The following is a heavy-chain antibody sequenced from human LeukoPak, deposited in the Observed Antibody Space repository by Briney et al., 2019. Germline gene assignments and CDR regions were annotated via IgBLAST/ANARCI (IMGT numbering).Heavy chain of an antibody. Sequence: SETLSLTCTVSGGSISSYYWSWIRQPPGKGLEWIGYIYYSGSTNYNPSLKSRVTISVDTSKNQFSLKLSSVTAADTAVYYCGGRYYYDRGHWFDPWGQGTLVTVSS. CDR3: GGRYYYDRGHWFDP. D-gene: IGHD3-22*01. J-gene: IGHJ5*02. CDR1: GGSISSYY. CDR2: IYYSGST. V-gene: IGHV4-59*01.